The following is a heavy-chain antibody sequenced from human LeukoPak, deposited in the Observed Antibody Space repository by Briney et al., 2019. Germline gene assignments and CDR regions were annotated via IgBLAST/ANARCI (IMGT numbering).Heavy chain of an antibody. CDR2: ISSSGSTI. D-gene: IGHD3-22*01. CDR3: AKDSDPHYDSSGYSDY. J-gene: IGHJ4*02. CDR1: GFTFSSYE. Sequence: GGSLRLACAASGFTFSSYEMNWVRQAPGKGLEWVSYISSSGSTIYYADSVKGRFTISRDNAKNSLYLQMDSLRAEDTAVYYCAKDSDPHYDSSGYSDYWGQGTLVTVSS. V-gene: IGHV3-48*03.